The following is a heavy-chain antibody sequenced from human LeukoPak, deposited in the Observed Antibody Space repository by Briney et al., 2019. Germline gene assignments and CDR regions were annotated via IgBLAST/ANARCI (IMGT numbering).Heavy chain of an antibody. CDR1: GFTFSSYG. V-gene: IGHV3-30*18. CDR3: AKDRGSGYYFPRGLDY. CDR2: ISYDGSNK. J-gene: IGHJ4*02. Sequence: GGSLGLSCAASGFTFSSYGMHWVRQAPGKGLEWVAVISYDGSNKYYADSVKGRFTISRDNSKNTLYLQMNSLRAEDTAVYYCAKDRGSGYYFPRGLDYWGQGTLVTVSS. D-gene: IGHD3-22*01.